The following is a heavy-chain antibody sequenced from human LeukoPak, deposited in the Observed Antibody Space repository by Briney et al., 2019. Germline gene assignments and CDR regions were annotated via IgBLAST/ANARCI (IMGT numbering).Heavy chain of an antibody. CDR1: GFNFGDYY. V-gene: IGHV3-11*04. D-gene: IGHD3-10*01. Sequence: PGGSLRLSCAASGFNFGDYYMNWIRQAPGKGLEWVSYISSSGGTVYYADSVKGRITISRDNVKNLLYLQMNSLRVEDTAVYYCARVGLWAGEFYFYYMDVWGKGTTVTVSS. CDR2: ISSSGGTV. J-gene: IGHJ6*03. CDR3: ARVGLWAGEFYFYYMDV.